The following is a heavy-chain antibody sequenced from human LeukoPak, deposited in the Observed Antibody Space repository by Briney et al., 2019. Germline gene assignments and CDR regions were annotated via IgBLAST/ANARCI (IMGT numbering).Heavy chain of an antibody. Sequence: PGGSLRLSCAASGFTFSSYGMHWVRQAPGKGLEWVAVISYDGSNKYYADSVKGRFTISRDNSKNTLYLQMNSLRAEDTAVYYCAKAGLVGATTGWGQGTLVTVSS. J-gene: IGHJ4*02. CDR3: AKAGLVGATTG. D-gene: IGHD1-26*01. V-gene: IGHV3-30*18. CDR1: GFTFSSYG. CDR2: ISYDGSNK.